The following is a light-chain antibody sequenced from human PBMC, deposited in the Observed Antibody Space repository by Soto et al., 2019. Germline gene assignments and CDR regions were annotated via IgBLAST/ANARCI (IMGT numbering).Light chain of an antibody. V-gene: IGLV2-14*01. J-gene: IGLJ2*01. CDR1: SSDVGGYNY. CDR2: DVS. Sequence: QSALTQPASVSGSPGQSITISCTGTSSDVGGYNYVSWYQHHPGKAPKLIIYDVSDRPSGVSNRFSGSKSGNTASLTISGLQAEDEGDYYCSSYTSSNTLVFGGGTKLPVL. CDR3: SSYTSSNTLV.